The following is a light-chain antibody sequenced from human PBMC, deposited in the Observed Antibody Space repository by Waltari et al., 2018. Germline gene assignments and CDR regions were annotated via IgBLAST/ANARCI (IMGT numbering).Light chain of an antibody. CDR2: SNN. J-gene: IGLJ3*02. Sequence: QSVLTPPPSASGTPGQRVTISCSGSRSNIGSNTVNWYQQLPGTAPKLLIYSNNQRPSGVPDRFSGSKSDTSASLAISGLQSEDEADYYCAAWDDSLNGWVFGGGTKLTVL. V-gene: IGLV1-44*01. CDR1: RSNIGSNT. CDR3: AAWDDSLNGWV.